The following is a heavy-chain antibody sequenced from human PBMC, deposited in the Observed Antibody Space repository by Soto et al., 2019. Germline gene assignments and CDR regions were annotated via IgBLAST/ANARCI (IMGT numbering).Heavy chain of an antibody. CDR1: GGSITSYY. J-gene: IGHJ6*02. Sequence: SETLSLTCTVSGGSITSYYWNWIRQAPGKGLEWIGYIYYTGRTNYNPSLKSRVIMSVDTSKNQFSLKLTSVTAADTAVFYCARGGYGDPKYYGMDVWGQGTTVTVSS. CDR2: IYYTGRT. V-gene: IGHV4-59*01. CDR3: ARGGYGDPKYYGMDV. D-gene: IGHD4-17*01.